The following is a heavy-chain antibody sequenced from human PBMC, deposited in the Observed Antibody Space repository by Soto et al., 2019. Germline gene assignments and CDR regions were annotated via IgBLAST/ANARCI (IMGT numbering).Heavy chain of an antibody. V-gene: IGHV4-61*01. D-gene: IGHD6-19*01. Sequence: SETLSLTCTVSGGSVSSGSYYWSWIRQPPGKGLEWIGYIYYSGSTNYNPSLKSRVTISVDTSKNQFSLKLSSVTAADTAVYYCARDISSGWLDYWGQGTLVTVSS. CDR2: IYYSGST. CDR1: GGSVSSGSYY. J-gene: IGHJ4*02. CDR3: ARDISSGWLDY.